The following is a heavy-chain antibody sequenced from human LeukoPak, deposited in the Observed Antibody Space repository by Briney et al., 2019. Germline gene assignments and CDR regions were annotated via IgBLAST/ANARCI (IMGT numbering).Heavy chain of an antibody. CDR1: GGSISSSYW. CDR3: ARLPTQTLTVVVVAATHQEIDY. V-gene: IGHV4-4*02. J-gene: IGHJ4*02. CDR2: IYQSGST. D-gene: IGHD2-15*01. Sequence: SGTLSLTCAVSGGSISSSYWWNWVRQPPGKGLEWIGEIYQSGSTNYNPSLKSRVTISVDTSKNQFSLKLSSVTAADTAVYYCARLPTQTLTVVVVAATHQEIDYWGQGTLVTVSS.